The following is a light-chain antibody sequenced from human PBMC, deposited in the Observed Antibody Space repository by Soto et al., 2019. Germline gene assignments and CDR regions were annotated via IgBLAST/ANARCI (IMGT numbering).Light chain of an antibody. Sequence: QSALTQPPSVSGAPGQRVTISCTGSSSNIGAGYDVHWYQQRPGTAPKLLIYGNKNRPSGVPDRFSGSKSGISASLAITGLQAEDEADYYCQSYDSSLSVSYVFGTGTKVTVL. J-gene: IGLJ1*01. CDR1: SSNIGAGYD. CDR2: GNK. CDR3: QSYDSSLSVSYV. V-gene: IGLV1-40*01.